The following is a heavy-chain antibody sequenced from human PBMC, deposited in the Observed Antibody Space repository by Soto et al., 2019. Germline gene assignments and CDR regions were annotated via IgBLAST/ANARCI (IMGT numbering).Heavy chain of an antibody. J-gene: IGHJ4*02. Sequence: SVKVSCKASGYTFTSYGISWVRQAPGQGLEWMGGISPFFGKANYAQKFQGRVTITADESTSTAYMELSSLRSEDTAVYYCARDYYYDSSGFDYWGQGTLVTVSS. V-gene: IGHV1-69*13. D-gene: IGHD3-22*01. CDR3: ARDYYYDSSGFDY. CDR1: GYTFTSYG. CDR2: ISPFFGKA.